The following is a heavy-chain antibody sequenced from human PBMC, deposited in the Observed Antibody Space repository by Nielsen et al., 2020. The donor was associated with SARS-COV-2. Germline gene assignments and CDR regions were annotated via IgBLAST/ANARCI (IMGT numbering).Heavy chain of an antibody. V-gene: IGHV3-23*03. CDR3: ASQSGRYGYYYYYGMDV. D-gene: IGHD1-26*01. CDR2: IYSGGTT. CDR1: GFTFSGYA. J-gene: IGHJ6*02. Sequence: GESLKISCTTSGFTFSGYAMAWVRQAPGKGLEWLSLIYSGGTTYYADSVKGRFTISRDNSKNTLYLQMNSLRADDTAVYYCASQSGRYGYYYYYGMDVWGQGTTVTVSS.